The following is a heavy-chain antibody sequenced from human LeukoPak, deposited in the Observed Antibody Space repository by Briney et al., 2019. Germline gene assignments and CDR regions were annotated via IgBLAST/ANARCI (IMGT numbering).Heavy chain of an antibody. V-gene: IGHV1-69*05. CDR3: ARAPGRYCSSTSCPNLFDY. CDR1: GGTFSSYX. D-gene: IGHD2-2*01. Sequence: GASVXXSXXASGGTFSSYXIXXVRQXPGQGLXXXXXXXPIFGTANYAQKFQGRVTITTDESTSTAYMELSSLRSEDTAVYYCARAPGRYCSSTSCPNLFDYWGQGTLVTVSS. CDR2: XXPIFGTA. J-gene: IGHJ4*02.